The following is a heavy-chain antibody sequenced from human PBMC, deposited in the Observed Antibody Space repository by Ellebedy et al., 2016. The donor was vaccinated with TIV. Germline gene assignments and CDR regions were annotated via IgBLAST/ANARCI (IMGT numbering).Heavy chain of an antibody. CDR3: ARGDNYFYDSSGYYYSY. V-gene: IGHV1-46*01. J-gene: IGHJ4*02. D-gene: IGHD3-22*01. CDR2: INPTSGNS. CDR1: GYTFTSYF. Sequence: ASVKVSCKASGYTFTSYFLYWVRQAHGQGLEWMGIINPTSGNSNFAQKFQGRVTVTRDTSTSTVYMELSSLRSEDTAVYYCARGDNYFYDSSGYYYSYWGQGTLVTVSS.